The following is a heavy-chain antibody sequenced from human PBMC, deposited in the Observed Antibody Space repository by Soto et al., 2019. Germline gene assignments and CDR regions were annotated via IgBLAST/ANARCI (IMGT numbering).Heavy chain of an antibody. Sequence: GGSLRLSCAASGFTFSNAWMNWVRQAPGKGLEWVGRIRSKTDGGTTDYAAPVKGRFTISRDDSKNTLYLQMNSLKTEDTAVYYCTTSADYGDYFDYWGQGTLVTVSS. J-gene: IGHJ4*02. CDR1: GFTFSNAW. V-gene: IGHV3-15*07. CDR2: IRSKTDGGTT. CDR3: TTSADYGDYFDY. D-gene: IGHD4-17*01.